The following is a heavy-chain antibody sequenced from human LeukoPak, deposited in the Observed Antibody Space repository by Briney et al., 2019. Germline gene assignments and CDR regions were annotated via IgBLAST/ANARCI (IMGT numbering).Heavy chain of an antibody. V-gene: IGHV3-30*01. D-gene: IGHD1-26*01. CDR3: ARAPYRRIVGATSDY. J-gene: IGHJ4*02. CDR1: GFTFSSYA. Sequence: GGSLRLSCAASGFTFSSYAMHWVRQAPGKGLEWVAVISYDGSNKYYADSVKGRFTISRDNSKNTLYLQMNSLRAEDTAVYYCARAPYRRIVGATSDYWGQGTLVTVSS. CDR2: ISYDGSNK.